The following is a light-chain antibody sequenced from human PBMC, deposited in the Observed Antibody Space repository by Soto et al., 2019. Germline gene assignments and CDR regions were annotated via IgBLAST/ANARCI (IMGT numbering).Light chain of an antibody. CDR2: DAS. CDR1: QSVSSF. Sequence: EILLTQSPATLSLSPGERATLSCRASQSVSSFLAWYQQKPGQAPRLLIYDASNRATGIPARFSGSGSGTDLTLTISSLEPEDFAVYYCQQRSNWPPVFGGGTKVDI. J-gene: IGKJ4*01. CDR3: QQRSNWPPV. V-gene: IGKV3-11*01.